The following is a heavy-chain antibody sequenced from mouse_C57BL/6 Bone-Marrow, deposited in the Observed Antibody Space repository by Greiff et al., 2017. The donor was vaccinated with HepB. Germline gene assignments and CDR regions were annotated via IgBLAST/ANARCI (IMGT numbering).Heavy chain of an antibody. CDR2: IDPEDGET. D-gene: IGHD1-1*01. V-gene: IGHV14-2*01. CDR3: ARRDYCSSYWAMDY. J-gene: IGHJ4*01. Sequence: EVKLMESGAELVKPGASVKLSCTASGFNIKDYYMHWVKQRTEQGLEWIGRIDPEDGETKYAPKFQGKATITADTSSNTAYLPLSSLTSEDTAVYYCARRDYCSSYWAMDYWGQGTSVTVSS. CDR1: GFNIKDYY.